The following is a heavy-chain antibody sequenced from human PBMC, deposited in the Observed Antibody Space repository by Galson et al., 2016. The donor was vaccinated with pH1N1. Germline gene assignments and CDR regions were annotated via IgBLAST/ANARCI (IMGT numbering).Heavy chain of an antibody. V-gene: IGHV1-69*10. CDR2: IVGMFGIT. J-gene: IGHJ4*02. CDR1: GGTFSSYA. Sequence: SVKVSCKASGGTFSSYAVSWVRQAPGQGLAWTGGIVGMFGITNYAQKFQGRVTITAAKITSTAYMELRSLTSDDTGVYYCARGRGYHYGYGDNWGQGTLDTVS. D-gene: IGHD5-12*01. CDR3: ARGRGYHYGYGDN.